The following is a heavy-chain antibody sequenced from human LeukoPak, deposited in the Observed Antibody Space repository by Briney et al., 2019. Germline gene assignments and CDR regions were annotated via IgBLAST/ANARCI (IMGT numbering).Heavy chain of an antibody. V-gene: IGHV3-21*04. CDR1: GFTFRRYN. J-gene: IGHJ6*02. Sequence: GGSLRLSCAASGFTFRRYNMNWVRQAPGKGLEWVSSITTTSSFIYYADSVKGRFTISRDNAKNSLYLQMNSLRAEDTAVYYCARVGWLASYYYYYGMDVWGQGTTVTVSS. D-gene: IGHD6-19*01. CDR3: ARVGWLASYYYYYGMDV. CDR2: ITTTSSFI.